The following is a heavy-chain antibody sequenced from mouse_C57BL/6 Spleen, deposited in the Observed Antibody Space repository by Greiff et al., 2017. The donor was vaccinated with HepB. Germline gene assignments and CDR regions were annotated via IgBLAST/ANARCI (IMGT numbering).Heavy chain of an antibody. CDR1: GYTFTSYW. CDR3: ARSSNYGPSYWYFDV. CDR2: IHPNSGST. V-gene: IGHV1-64*01. Sequence: QVHVKQSGAELVKPGASVKLSCKASGYTFTSYWMHWVKQRPGQGLEWIGMIHPNSGSTNYNEKFKSKATLTVDKSSSTAYMQLSSLTSEDSAVYYCARSSNYGPSYWYFDVWGTGT. J-gene: IGHJ1*03. D-gene: IGHD2-5*01.